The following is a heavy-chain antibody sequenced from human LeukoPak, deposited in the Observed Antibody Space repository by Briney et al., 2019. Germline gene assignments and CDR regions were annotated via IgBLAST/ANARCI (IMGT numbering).Heavy chain of an antibody. CDR1: GFTFSSYW. Sequence: GGSLRLSCAASGFTFSSYWMSWGRQAPGRGLEWVANIKQDGSEKYYVDSVKGRFTISRDNAKNSLYLQMNSLRAEDTAVYYCARDHVAERGGYWGQGTLVTVSS. D-gene: IGHD6-13*01. CDR3: ARDHVAERGGY. CDR2: IKQDGSEK. J-gene: IGHJ4*02. V-gene: IGHV3-7*01.